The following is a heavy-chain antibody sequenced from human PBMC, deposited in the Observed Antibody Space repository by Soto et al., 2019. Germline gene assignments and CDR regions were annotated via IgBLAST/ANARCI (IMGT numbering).Heavy chain of an antibody. V-gene: IGHV3-30*18. CDR2: ISFDGISK. CDR3: TKEGGSSGRAGWFDS. Sequence: QVQLVESGGAVVQPGRSLRVSCAVSEFTFSDSIIHWVRQTPGKGLEWLAVISFDGISKTYADSVKGRFTISRDDPKKTVFLQKNSLATEDTGGYFCTKEGGSSGRAGWFDSGGQGTQVTVSS. D-gene: IGHD6-19*01. CDR1: EFTFSDSI. J-gene: IGHJ5*01.